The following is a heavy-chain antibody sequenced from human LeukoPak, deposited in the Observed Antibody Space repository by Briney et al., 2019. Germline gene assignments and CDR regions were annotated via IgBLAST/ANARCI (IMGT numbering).Heavy chain of an antibody. D-gene: IGHD2-8*01. CDR2: INHSGST. V-gene: IGHV4-34*01. J-gene: IGHJ4*02. CDR3: ARDLMVYAKPQGY. CDR1: GGSFSGYY. Sequence: PSETLSLTCAVYGGSFSGYYWSWIRQPPGKGLEWIGEINHSGSTNYNPSLKSRVTISVDTSKNQFSLKLSSVTAADTAVYYCARDLMVYAKPQGYWGQGTLVTVSS.